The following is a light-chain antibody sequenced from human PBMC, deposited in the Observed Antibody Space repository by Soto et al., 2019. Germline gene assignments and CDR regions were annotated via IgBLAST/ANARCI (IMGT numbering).Light chain of an antibody. J-gene: IGLJ3*02. CDR3: AAWDDSLNGGV. V-gene: IGLV1-44*01. CDR1: SSNIGSNT. Sequence: QSVLTQPASASGTPGQRVTISCSGSSSNIGSNTVNWYQQLPGTAPHLLIYKNNQRPSGVPDRFSGSKSGTSASLAISGLQSEDEADYYCAAWDDSLNGGVFGGGTQLTVL. CDR2: KNN.